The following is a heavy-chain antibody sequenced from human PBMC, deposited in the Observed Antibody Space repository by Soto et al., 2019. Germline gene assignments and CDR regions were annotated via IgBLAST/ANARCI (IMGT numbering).Heavy chain of an antibody. CDR2: INPNSGGT. V-gene: IGHV1-2*02. CDR1: GYTFSGFY. D-gene: IGHD6-19*01. J-gene: IGHJ4*02. Sequence: ASVKVSCKASGYTFSGFYMHWVRQAPGQGLEWMGWINPNSGGTKSAEKFQGRVTMTRDTSISTAYMELSRLTSDDTAVYYCASDAVTGTAGLDFWCQGTQVTVSS. CDR3: ASDAVTGTAGLDF.